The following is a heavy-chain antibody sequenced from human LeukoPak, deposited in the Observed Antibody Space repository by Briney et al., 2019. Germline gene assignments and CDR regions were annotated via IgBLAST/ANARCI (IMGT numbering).Heavy chain of an antibody. D-gene: IGHD3-22*01. V-gene: IGHV4-39*01. CDR3: ARHRSRNYYDTPFDP. CDR1: GGSISSSSYY. CDR2: IYYSGST. Sequence: PSETLSLTCTVSGGSISSSSYYWGWIRQPPGKGLEWIGSIYYSGSTCYNPSLKSRVTISVDTSKNQFSLKLSSVTAADTAVYYCARHRSRNYYDTPFDPWGQGTLVTVSS. J-gene: IGHJ5*02.